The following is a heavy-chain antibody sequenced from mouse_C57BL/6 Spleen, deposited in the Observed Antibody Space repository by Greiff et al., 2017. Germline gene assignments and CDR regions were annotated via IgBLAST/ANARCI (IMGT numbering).Heavy chain of an antibody. CDR1: GYSITSGYY. CDR2: ISYDGSN. Sequence: EVQLQESGPGLVKPSQSLSLTCSVTGYSITSGYYWNWIRQFPGNKLEWMGYISYDGSNNYNPSLKNRISITRDTSKNQFFMKLNSVTTEDTATYYCGSGDGYPYYFDYWGQGTTLTVSS. CDR3: GSGDGYPYYFDY. D-gene: IGHD2-3*01. J-gene: IGHJ2*01. V-gene: IGHV3-6*01.